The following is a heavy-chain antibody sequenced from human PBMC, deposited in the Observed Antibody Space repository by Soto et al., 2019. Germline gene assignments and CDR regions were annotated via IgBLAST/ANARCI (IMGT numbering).Heavy chain of an antibody. CDR1: GFTFSDYG. CDR3: ARDQTDSGGYSDS. CDR2: IWNDGSNE. J-gene: IGHJ4*02. D-gene: IGHD3-22*01. Sequence: LRLSCEASGFTFSDYGIHRVRQAPGKGLEWVAIIWNDGSNEYYADSVKGRFTISRDNSKNTVYLQVSNLRAEDTAVYFCARDQTDSGGYSDSWGQGTLVTVSS. V-gene: IGHV3-33*01.